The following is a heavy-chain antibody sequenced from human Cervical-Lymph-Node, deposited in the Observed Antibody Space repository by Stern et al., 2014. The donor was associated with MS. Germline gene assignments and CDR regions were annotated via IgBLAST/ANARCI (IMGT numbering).Heavy chain of an antibody. V-gene: IGHV3-11*01. Sequence: MQLVESGGGLVKPGGSLRLSCAASGFNFGDYYMTWIRQAPGKGLEWVSYISTGSNTKFHADSVKGRFTVSRDNAKNSLFLQMNGLRAEDTAVYFCARDRPSRRVGHTTFSAFDLWGQGTMVTVSS. J-gene: IGHJ3*01. CDR1: GFNFGDYY. D-gene: IGHD2/OR15-2a*01. CDR2: ISTGSNTK. CDR3: ARDRPSRRVGHTTFSAFDL.